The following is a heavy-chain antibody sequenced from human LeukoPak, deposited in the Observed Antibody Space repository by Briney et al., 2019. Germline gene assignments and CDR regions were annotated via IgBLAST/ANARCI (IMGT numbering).Heavy chain of an antibody. CDR3: ARGGLISLANTPLGAFDI. J-gene: IGHJ3*02. CDR1: GGSISTSSYY. D-gene: IGHD3/OR15-3a*01. CDR2: IFYSGST. V-gene: IGHV4-39*07. Sequence: SETLSLTCTVSGGSISTSSYYWGWVRQPPGKGLEWIGNIFYSGSTYYSPSLKSRVTISLDTSRNQFSLKLNSVTAADTAVYYCARGGLISLANTPLGAFDIWGQGTMVSVSS.